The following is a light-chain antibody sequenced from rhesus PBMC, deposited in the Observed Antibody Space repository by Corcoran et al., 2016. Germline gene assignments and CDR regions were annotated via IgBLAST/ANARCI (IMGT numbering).Light chain of an antibody. V-gene: IGKV1-69*01. J-gene: IGKJ2*01. CDR1: QGISNW. CDR3: QQHDNSPYS. Sequence: DIQMTQSPSSLSASVGDRVTITCRASQGISNWLAWYQQKPGKAPKLLIYRASNLEKGVPSRFSGRGSVTVFTLTISSLQPEDIATYYCQQHDNSPYSFGQGTKVEIK. CDR2: RAS.